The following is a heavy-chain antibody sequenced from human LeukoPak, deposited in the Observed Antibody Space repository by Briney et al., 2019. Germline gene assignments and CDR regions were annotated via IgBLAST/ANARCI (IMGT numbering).Heavy chain of an antibody. D-gene: IGHD3-10*01. Sequence: GGSLRLSCAASGFTFSSYAMSWVRQAPGKGLEWVSAISGSGATTYYADSVKGRFTISRDNSKNTLYLQMNSLRAEDTAVYYCARDRRTYYYGSGSYYKVGRLDFWGQGTLVTVSS. CDR2: ISGSGATT. CDR3: ARDRRTYYYGSGSYYKVGRLDF. J-gene: IGHJ4*02. V-gene: IGHV3-23*01. CDR1: GFTFSSYA.